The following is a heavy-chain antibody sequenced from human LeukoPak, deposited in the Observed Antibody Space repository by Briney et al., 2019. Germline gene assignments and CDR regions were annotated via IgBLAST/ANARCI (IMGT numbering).Heavy chain of an antibody. Sequence: ASVKVSCKASGYTFTSYDINWVRQATGQGLEWMGWMNPNSGNTGYAQKFQGRVTMTRNTSISTAYMELSSLRSEDTAVYYCAREKRLAAAGKGCFPPGGRGTRVPVP. V-gene: IGHV1-8*01. D-gene: IGHD6-13*01. CDR2: MNPNSGNT. J-gene: IGHJ4*02. CDR1: GYTFTSYD. CDR3: AREKRLAAAGKGCFPP.